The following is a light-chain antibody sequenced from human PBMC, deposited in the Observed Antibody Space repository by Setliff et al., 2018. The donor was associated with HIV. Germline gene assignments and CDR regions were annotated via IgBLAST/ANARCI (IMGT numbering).Light chain of an antibody. Sequence: QSALTQPVSVSGSPGQSITISCTGTSSDVGSYNYVSWYQQHPGKAPKLMIYEVSNRPSGVSNRFSGSKSGNTASLTISGLQAEDEADYYCSSYTSSSLYVFGTGTKVTVL. CDR3: SSYTSSSLYV. CDR2: EVS. CDR1: SSDVGSYNY. J-gene: IGLJ1*01. V-gene: IGLV2-14*01.